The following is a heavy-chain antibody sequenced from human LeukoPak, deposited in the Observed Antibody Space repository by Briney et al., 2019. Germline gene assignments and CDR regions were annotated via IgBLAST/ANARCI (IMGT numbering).Heavy chain of an antibody. CDR2: ISYDGSNK. CDR1: GFTFSSYG. J-gene: IGHJ4*02. V-gene: IGHV3-30*03. Sequence: GGSLRLSCAASGFTFSSYGMHWVRQAPGKGLEWVAVISYDGSNKYYADSVKGRFTISRDNSKNTLYLQMNSLRAEDTAVYYCARDRSDYFDYWGQGTLVTVSS. CDR3: ARDRSDYFDY.